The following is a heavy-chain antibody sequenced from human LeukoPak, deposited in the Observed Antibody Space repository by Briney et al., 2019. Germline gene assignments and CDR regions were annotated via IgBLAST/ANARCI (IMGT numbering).Heavy chain of an antibody. CDR3: VMSWIRQQRDS. D-gene: IGHD1-1*01. Sequence: GGSLRLSCAASGFTFSSYDMHWVRQATGKGLEWVSAIGTAGDTYYPGSVKGRFTISRENAKNSLYLQMNSLRAGDTAVYYCVMSWIRQQRDSWGQGTLVTVSS. CDR1: GFTFSSYD. CDR2: IGTAGDT. V-gene: IGHV3-13*01. J-gene: IGHJ4*02.